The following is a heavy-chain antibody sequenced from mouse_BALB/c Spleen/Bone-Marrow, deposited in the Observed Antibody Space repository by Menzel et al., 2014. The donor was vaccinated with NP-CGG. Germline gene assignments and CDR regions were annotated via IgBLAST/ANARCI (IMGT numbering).Heavy chain of an antibody. Sequence: EVQLQQSGPGLVKPSQSLSLTCSVTGYSITSDYAWNWIRQFPGNKLEWMGYIHYTGTTGYNPSLKSRLSITRDTSKNQFFLKLNSVTTEDTATYYCTRGGSYWGQGTTLTVSS. J-gene: IGHJ2*01. CDR3: TRGGSY. V-gene: IGHV3-2*02. CDR2: IHYTGTT. CDR1: GYSITSDYA. D-gene: IGHD6-1*01.